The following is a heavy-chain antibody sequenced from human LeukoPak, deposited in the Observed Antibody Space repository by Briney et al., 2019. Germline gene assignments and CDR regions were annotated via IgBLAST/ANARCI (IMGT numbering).Heavy chain of an antibody. V-gene: IGHV3-23*01. Sequence: GGSLRLSCAASGFTFSSYAMSWVRQAPGKGLEWVSAISGSGGSTYYADSVKGRFTISRDNSKNTLYLQMNSLRAEDTAVYYCAKGIKFFGVVMYFDYWGQGTLVTVSS. CDR3: AKGIKFFGVVMYFDY. CDR1: GFTFSSYA. D-gene: IGHD3-3*01. J-gene: IGHJ4*02. CDR2: ISGSGGST.